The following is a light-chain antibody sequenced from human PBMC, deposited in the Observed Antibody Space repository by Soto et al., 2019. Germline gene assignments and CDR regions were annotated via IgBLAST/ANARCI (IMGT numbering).Light chain of an antibody. CDR2: DVS. Sequence: QSVLTQPPSASGSPGQSVPISCTGTNNDVGRYNYVSWYQQHPGKAPKVMISDVSERPSGVPDRFSGSKSGNTASLTVSGLQAEDEADYYCSSYAGSNIWVFGGGTQLTVL. CDR3: SSYAGSNIWV. CDR1: NNDVGRYNY. V-gene: IGLV2-8*01. J-gene: IGLJ3*02.